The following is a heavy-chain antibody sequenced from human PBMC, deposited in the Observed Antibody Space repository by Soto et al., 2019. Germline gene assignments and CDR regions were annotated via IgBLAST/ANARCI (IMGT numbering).Heavy chain of an antibody. D-gene: IGHD2-8*02. V-gene: IGHV1-18*01. Sequence: ASVKVSCKASGYTFTSYGINWVRQAPGQGLEWMGWISGYNGNTKYGQKFQDRVTLTADTSTATAFMEVRSLRGDDSAVYYCATSGGHHFGMDVWGQGTTVTVSS. CDR2: ISGYNGNT. CDR1: GYTFTSYG. CDR3: ATSGGHHFGMDV. J-gene: IGHJ6*02.